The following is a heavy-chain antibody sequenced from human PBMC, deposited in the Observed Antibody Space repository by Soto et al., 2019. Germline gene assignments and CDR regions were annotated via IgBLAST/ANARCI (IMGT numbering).Heavy chain of an antibody. V-gene: IGHV1-18*04. J-gene: IGHJ4*02. CDR2: ISGYNGNT. CDR3: ARDEGIRGLEF. D-gene: IGHD3-10*01. Sequence: GASVKVSCKASGYTFSNYGISWVRQAPGQGLEWMGWISGYNGNTAYALNLQDRVTMTIDAPTTTAYMELRSLRSDDTAVYYCARDEGIRGLEFRGQGTLVTVSS. CDR1: GYTFSNYG.